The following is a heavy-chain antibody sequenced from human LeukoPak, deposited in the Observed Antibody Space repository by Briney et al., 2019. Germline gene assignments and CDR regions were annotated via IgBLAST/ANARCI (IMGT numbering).Heavy chain of an antibody. CDR3: APGVGARPRYFDY. CDR2: ISGSGGST. CDR1: GFTFSSYA. J-gene: IGHJ4*02. V-gene: IGHV3-23*01. Sequence: PGGSLRLSCAASGFTFSSYAMSWVRQAPGKGLEWVSAISGSGGSTYYADSVKGRFTISRDNSKNTLYLQMNSLRAEDTAVYYCAPGVGARPRYFDYWGQGTLVTVSS. D-gene: IGHD1-26*01.